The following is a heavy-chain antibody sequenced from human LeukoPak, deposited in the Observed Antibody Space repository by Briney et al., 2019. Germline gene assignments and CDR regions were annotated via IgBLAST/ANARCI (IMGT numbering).Heavy chain of an antibody. CDR2: INPNSGGT. D-gene: IGHD2-2*01. CDR3: ARGRRIVVVPAATTTKFDY. V-gene: IGHV1-2*02. J-gene: IGHJ4*02. Sequence: AASVKVSCKASGYTFTGYYMHWVRQAPGQGLEWMGWINPNSGGTNYAQKFQGRVTMTRDTSISTAYMELGRLRSDDTAVYYCARGRRIVVVPAATTTKFDYWGQGTLVTVSS. CDR1: GYTFTGYY.